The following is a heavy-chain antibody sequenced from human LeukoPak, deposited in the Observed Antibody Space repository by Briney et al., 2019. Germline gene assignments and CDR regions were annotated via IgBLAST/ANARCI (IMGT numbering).Heavy chain of an antibody. J-gene: IGHJ4*02. Sequence: PSETLSLTCTVSGGSISSGGYYWSWIRQHPGKGLEWIGSIYYSGSTYYNPSLKSRVTISVDTSKNQFSLKLSSVTAADTAVYYCARALFVSSGYYEPFDYWGQGTLVTVSS. CDR3: ARALFVSSGYYEPFDY. CDR2: IYYSGST. CDR1: GGSISSGGYY. V-gene: IGHV4-31*03. D-gene: IGHD3-22*01.